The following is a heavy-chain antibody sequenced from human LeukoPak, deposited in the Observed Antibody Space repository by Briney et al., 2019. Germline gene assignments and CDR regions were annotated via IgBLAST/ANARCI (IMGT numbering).Heavy chain of an antibody. CDR3: ARDRWELLGPFDY. V-gene: IGHV3-33*01. CDR1: GFTFSSYG. D-gene: IGHD1-26*01. CDR2: IWYDGSNK. J-gene: IGHJ4*02. Sequence: GRSLRLSCAASGFTFSSYGMHWVRQAPGKGLEWVAVIWYDGSNKYYADSVKGRFTISRDNPKNTLYLQMNSLRAEDTAVYYCARDRWELLGPFDYWGQGTLVTVSS.